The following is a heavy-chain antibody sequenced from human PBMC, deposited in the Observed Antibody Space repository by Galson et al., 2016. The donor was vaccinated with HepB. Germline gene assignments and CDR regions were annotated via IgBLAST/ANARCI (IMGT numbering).Heavy chain of an antibody. CDR1: GYTFTSHG. CDR2: ISTYTGNT. Sequence: SVKVSCKASGYTFTSHGISWVRQAPGQGLEWMGWISTYTGNTNYAQKFQGRVNMTTDTSTSTAYMEVRSLRSDDTAMYYCARDWETMLFPESPWGQGTLLIVSS. J-gene: IGHJ4*02. CDR3: ARDWETMLFPESP. V-gene: IGHV1-18*01. D-gene: IGHD2-21*01.